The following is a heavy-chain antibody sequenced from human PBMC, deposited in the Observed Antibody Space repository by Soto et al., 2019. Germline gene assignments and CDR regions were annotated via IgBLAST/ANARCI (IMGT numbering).Heavy chain of an antibody. J-gene: IGHJ5*02. D-gene: IGHD6-13*01. Sequence: SETLSLTCTVSGGSISSYYWSWIRQPAGKGLEWIGRIYTSGSTNYNPSLKSRVTMSVDTSKNQFSLKLSSVTAADTAVYYCASASQQLVEWGHGWFDPWGQGTLVTVSS. CDR3: ASASQQLVEWGHGWFDP. CDR2: IYTSGST. V-gene: IGHV4-4*07. CDR1: GGSISSYY.